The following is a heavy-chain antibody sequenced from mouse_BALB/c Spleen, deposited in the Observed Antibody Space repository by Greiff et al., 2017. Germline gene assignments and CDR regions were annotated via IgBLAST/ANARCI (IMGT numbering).Heavy chain of an antibody. J-gene: IGHJ3*01. D-gene: IGHD1-1*01. CDR3: ARGYYYGSGAY. V-gene: IGHV5-6-5*01. CDR2: ISSGGST. CDR1: GFTFSSYA. Sequence: DVMLVESGGGLVKPGGSLKLSCAASGFTFSSYAMSWVRQTPEKRLEWVASISSGGSTYYPDSVKGRFTISRDNARNILYLQMSSLRSEDTAMYYCARGYYYGSGAYWGQGTLVTVSA.